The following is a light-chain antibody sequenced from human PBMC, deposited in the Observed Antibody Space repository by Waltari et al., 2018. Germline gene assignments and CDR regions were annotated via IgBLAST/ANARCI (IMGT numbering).Light chain of an antibody. J-gene: IGKJ2*01. Sequence: DIVLTQSPATLSLSPAERATLPCRASQSVSSYLAWYQQKPGQPPRLLIYDASNRATGIPPRFSGSGSGTDFTLTISSLEPEDFAVFYCQQRSNWALYTFGQGTKLEIK. CDR3: QQRSNWALYT. CDR1: QSVSSY. CDR2: DAS. V-gene: IGKV3-11*01.